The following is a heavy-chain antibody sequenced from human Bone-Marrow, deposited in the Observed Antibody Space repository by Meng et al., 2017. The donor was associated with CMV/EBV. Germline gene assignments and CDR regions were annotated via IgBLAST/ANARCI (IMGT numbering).Heavy chain of an antibody. Sequence: ASVKVSCKASGYTFTSYYMHWVRQAPGQGLEWMGIINPSGGSTSYAQKFQGRVTMTRDTSTSTDYMELSSLTSDDTAVYYCARDFGRSADYWGQGTLVTVSS. J-gene: IGHJ4*02. CDR3: ARDFGRSADY. D-gene: IGHD3-10*01. CDR2: INPSGGST. CDR1: GYTFTSYY. V-gene: IGHV1-46*01.